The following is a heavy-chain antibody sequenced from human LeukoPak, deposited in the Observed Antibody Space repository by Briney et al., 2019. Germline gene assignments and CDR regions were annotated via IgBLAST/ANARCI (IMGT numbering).Heavy chain of an antibody. D-gene: IGHD6-19*01. V-gene: IGHV3-48*01. CDR3: AKLTTHSSGWFDY. CDR2: ISSSSSTI. CDR1: GFTFSSYS. J-gene: IGHJ4*02. Sequence: GGSLRLSCAASGFTFSSYSMNWVRQAPGKGLEWVSYISSSSSTIYYADSVKGRFTISRDNSKNTLYLQMNSLRAEDTAVYYCAKLTTHSSGWFDYWGQGTLVTVSS.